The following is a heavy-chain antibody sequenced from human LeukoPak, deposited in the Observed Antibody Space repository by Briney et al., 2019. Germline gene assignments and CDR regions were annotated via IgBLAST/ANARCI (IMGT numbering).Heavy chain of an antibody. J-gene: IGHJ6*03. CDR1: GYTFTSYC. CDR3: ARVGVGYRYYSNYEDYYYYYMDV. Sequence: RASVRVSCKASGYTFTSYCMHWVRQAPGQGLEWMGIINPSGSSTSYAQKFQGRVTMTRDTSTSTVYMELSSLRSEDTAVYYCARVGVGYRYYSNYEDYYYYYMDVWGKGTTVTVSS. CDR2: INPSGSST. D-gene: IGHD4-11*01. V-gene: IGHV1-46*01.